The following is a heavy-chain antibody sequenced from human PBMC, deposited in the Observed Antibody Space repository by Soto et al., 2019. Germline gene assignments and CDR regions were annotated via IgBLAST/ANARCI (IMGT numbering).Heavy chain of an antibody. V-gene: IGHV4-39*01. CDR2: IHYTGNT. J-gene: IGHJ4*02. CDR3: ARADGFGVVTPLMDY. D-gene: IGHD3-3*01. CDR1: GDSISSGRYH. Sequence: QLQLQESGPGLVKPSETLSLICTVSGDSISSGRYHWGWIRQPPGKGLEFIATIHYTGNTHYNPSVRSRVTIFVDTSKSQVSLRLSSVTAADTAVYYCARADGFGVVTPLMDYWGQGTLVTVSS.